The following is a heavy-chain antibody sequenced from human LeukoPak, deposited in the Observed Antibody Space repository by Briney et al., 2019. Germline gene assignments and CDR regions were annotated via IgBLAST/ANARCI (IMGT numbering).Heavy chain of an antibody. D-gene: IGHD6-19*01. CDR3: VKDQDIAVAGGGSGYFDY. Sequence: GGSLRLSCAASGFTFSSYGMHWVRQAPGKGLEWVAVISYDGSNKYYADSVKGRFTISRDNSKNTLYLQMNSLRAEDTAVYYCVKDQDIAVAGGGSGYFDYWGQGTLVTVSS. CDR1: GFTFSSYG. CDR2: ISYDGSNK. V-gene: IGHV3-30*18. J-gene: IGHJ4*02.